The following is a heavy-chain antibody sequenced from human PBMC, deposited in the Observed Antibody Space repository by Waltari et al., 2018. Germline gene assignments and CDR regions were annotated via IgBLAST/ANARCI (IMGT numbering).Heavy chain of an antibody. Sequence: AASGFTFSSYWMSWVRQAPGKGLEWVANIKQEGSEKYYVDSVKGRFTISRDNAKNSLYLQMNSLRAEDTAVYYCARGAVAGRYFDYWGQGTLVTVSS. CDR2: IKQEGSEK. V-gene: IGHV3-7*01. CDR3: ARGAVAGRYFDY. CDR1: GFTFSSYW. J-gene: IGHJ4*02. D-gene: IGHD6-19*01.